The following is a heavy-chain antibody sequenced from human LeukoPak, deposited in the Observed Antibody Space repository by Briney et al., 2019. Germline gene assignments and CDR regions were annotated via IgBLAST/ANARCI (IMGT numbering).Heavy chain of an antibody. CDR2: ISTSSGNI. J-gene: IGHJ4*02. D-gene: IGHD3-22*01. Sequence: GGSLRLSCEASGFTFGKNSMNWVRQAPGKGLEWLAYISTSSGNINYADSVKGRFTISRDNVKNSLYLQMSSLRVEDTAVYYCVREHYYDTRGYYYIPLDYWGQGTLVTVSS. V-gene: IGHV3-48*04. CDR3: VREHYYDTRGYYYIPLDY. CDR1: GFTFGKNS.